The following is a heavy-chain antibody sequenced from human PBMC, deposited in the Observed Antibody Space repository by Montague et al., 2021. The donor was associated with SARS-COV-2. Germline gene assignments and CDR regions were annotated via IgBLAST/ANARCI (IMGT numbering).Heavy chain of an antibody. CDR3: ARFPASYYYDSKAAPATPDAFDI. V-gene: IGHV4-39*01. Sequence: SETLSLTCSVSGGSISDYYWSWIRQPPGKGLEWIGSIYYGGSTYYNPSLKSRVTISVDTSKNQFSLKLSSVTAADTTVYYCARFPASYYYDSKAAPATPDAFDIWGQGTMVTVSS. CDR2: IYYGGST. J-gene: IGHJ3*02. D-gene: IGHD3-22*01. CDR1: GGSISDYY.